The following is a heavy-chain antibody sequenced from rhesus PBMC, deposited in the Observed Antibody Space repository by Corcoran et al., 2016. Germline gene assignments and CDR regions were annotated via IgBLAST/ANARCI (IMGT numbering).Heavy chain of an antibody. CDR3: ARYSRIAAAGFRFDY. CDR2: INGNSGST. Sequence: QVQLQESGPGLVKPSETLSLTCTVSGGSFSSYWWSWLRQPPGKGLEGIGEINGNSGSTNYNPSLKSRVTISKDASKNQFSLKLSSVTAADTAVYYCARYSRIAAAGFRFDYWGQGVLVTVSS. D-gene: IGHD6-31*01. V-gene: IGHV4-80*01. J-gene: IGHJ4*01. CDR1: GGSFSSYW.